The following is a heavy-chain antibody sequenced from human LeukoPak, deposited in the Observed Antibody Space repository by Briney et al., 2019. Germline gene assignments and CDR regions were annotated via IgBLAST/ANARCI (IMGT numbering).Heavy chain of an antibody. J-gene: IGHJ4*02. V-gene: IGHV4-4*07. D-gene: IGHD2-2*01. CDR3: ARGGGFCSSTSCYADLDY. CDR1: GGSISSYY. CDR2: IYTSGST. Sequence: SETLSLTCTVSGGSISSYYWSWIRQPAGKGLEWIGRIYTSGSTNYNPSLKSRVTMSVDTSKNQFSLKLSSVTAADTAVYYCARGGGFCSSTSCYADLDYWGQGTLVTVSS.